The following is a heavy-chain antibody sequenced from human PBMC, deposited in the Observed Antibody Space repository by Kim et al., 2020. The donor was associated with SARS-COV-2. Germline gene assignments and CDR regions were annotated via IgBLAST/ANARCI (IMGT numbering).Heavy chain of an antibody. J-gene: IGHJ4*02. D-gene: IGHD3-10*01. CDR2: TI. Sequence: TIYYADSVKGRFTISRDNAKNSLYLQMNSLRAEDTAVYYCASLYGSGSYVYWGQGTLVTVSS. V-gene: IGHV3-48*03. CDR3: ASLYGSGSYVY.